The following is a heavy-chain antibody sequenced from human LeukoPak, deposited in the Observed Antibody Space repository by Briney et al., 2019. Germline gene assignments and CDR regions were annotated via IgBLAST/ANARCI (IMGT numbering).Heavy chain of an antibody. J-gene: IGHJ6*03. D-gene: IGHD2-2*01. CDR3: ARESSGVVVPFYYYMDV. CDR2: INHSGST. Sequence: PSETLSLTCAVYGGSFSGYYWSWIRQPPGKGLEWIGEINHSGSTNYNPSLKSRVTISVDTSKNQFSLKLSSVTAADTAVYYCARESSGVVVPFYYYMDVWGKGTTVTVSS. V-gene: IGHV4-34*01. CDR1: GGSFSGYY.